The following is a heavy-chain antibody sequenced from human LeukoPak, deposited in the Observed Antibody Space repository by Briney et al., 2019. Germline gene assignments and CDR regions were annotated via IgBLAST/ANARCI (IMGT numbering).Heavy chain of an antibody. V-gene: IGHV1-69*06. CDR2: IIPIFGTA. CDR3: AREGQATVVID. CDR1: GGTFSSYA. D-gene: IGHD4-23*01. Sequence: SVKVSCKASGGTFSSYAISWVRQAPGQGLEWMGGIIPIFGTANYAQKFRGRVTITADNSTRTAYMELSSLRSEDTAVYYCAREGQATVVIDWGQGTLVTVSS. J-gene: IGHJ4*02.